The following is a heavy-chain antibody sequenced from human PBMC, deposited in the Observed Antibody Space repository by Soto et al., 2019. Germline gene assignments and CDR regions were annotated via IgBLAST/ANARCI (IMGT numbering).Heavy chain of an antibody. CDR1: GGSMSSSNW. Sequence: QVQLQESGPGLVKPLGTLSLNCTVSGGSMSSSNWWNWVRQPPGKGLGWIGEAHLSGRTNYNPSLQSRVTISVDTSKNQCSLKLRSVTAADTAVYYCARSEATVLDYWGQGTLVTVSS. J-gene: IGHJ4*02. V-gene: IGHV4-4*02. D-gene: IGHD4-17*01. CDR2: AHLSGRT. CDR3: ARSEATVLDY.